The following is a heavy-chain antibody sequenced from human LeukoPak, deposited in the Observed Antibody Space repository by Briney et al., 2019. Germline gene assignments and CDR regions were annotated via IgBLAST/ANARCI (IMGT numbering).Heavy chain of an antibody. J-gene: IGHJ4*02. D-gene: IGHD1-26*01. V-gene: IGHV3-53*01. CDR2: IYSGGST. CDR1: GFTVSSNY. CDR3: ARGGSGSYENFDY. Sequence: GGSLRLSCAASGFTVSSNYMSWVRQAPGKGLEWVSIIYSGGSTYYADSVKGRFTISRDNSKNTLFLQMNSLRAEDTAVYYCARGGSGSYENFDYWGQGTLVTVSS.